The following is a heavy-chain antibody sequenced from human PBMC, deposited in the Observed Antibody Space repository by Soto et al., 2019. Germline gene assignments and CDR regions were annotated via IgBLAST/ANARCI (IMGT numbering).Heavy chain of an antibody. CDR2: ILPIFGTA. V-gene: IGHV1-69*14. D-gene: IGHD1-1*01. Sequence: QVQLVQSGAEVKKPGSSVKVSCKASGGTFSTSSINWLRQAPGQRPEWMGNILPIFGTADYAQKFRDRVTITADKSTNTAYMELRSLFSEDAAVYYCARGQESGGNSDAFDIWGPGPVVTVS. CDR1: GGTFSTSS. J-gene: IGHJ3*02. CDR3: ARGQESGGNSDAFDI.